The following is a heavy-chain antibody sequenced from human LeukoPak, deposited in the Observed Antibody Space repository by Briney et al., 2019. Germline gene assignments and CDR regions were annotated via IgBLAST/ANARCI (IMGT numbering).Heavy chain of an antibody. D-gene: IGHD4-23*01. J-gene: IGHJ4*02. CDR2: IYYSGST. CDR3: ARSDYGGNGGFDY. CDR1: GGSISSYY. V-gene: IGHV4-59*01. Sequence: PSETLSLTCTVSGGSISSYYWSWIRQPPGKGLEWVGYIYYSGSTNYNPSLKSRVTISVDTSKNQFSLKLSSVTAADTAVYYCARSDYGGNGGFDYWGQGTLVTVSS.